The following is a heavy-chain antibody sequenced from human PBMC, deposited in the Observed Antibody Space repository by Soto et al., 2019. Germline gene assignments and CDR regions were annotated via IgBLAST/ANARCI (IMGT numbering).Heavy chain of an antibody. CDR1: GYTFTSYA. CDR3: ARFGVWFGELYLYYGMDV. Sequence: ASVKVSCKASGYTFTSYAMHWVRQAPGQRLEWMGWINAGNGNTKYSQKFQGRVTITRDTSASTAYMELSSLRSEDTAVYYCARFGVWFGELYLYYGMDVWGQGTTVTVSS. J-gene: IGHJ6*02. CDR2: INAGNGNT. V-gene: IGHV1-3*01. D-gene: IGHD3-10*01.